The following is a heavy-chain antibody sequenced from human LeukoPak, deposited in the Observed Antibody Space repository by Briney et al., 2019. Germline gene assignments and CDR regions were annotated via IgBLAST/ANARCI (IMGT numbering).Heavy chain of an antibody. CDR1: GFTFSSYA. V-gene: IGHV3-30*04. Sequence: QPGGSLRLSCAASGFTFSSYAMHWVRQAPGKGLEWVAVISYDGSNKYYADSVKGRFTISRDNSKNTLYLQMNSLRAEDTAVYYRASGYYGSGSLIPFDYWGQGTLVTVSS. J-gene: IGHJ4*02. CDR2: ISYDGSNK. D-gene: IGHD3-10*01. CDR3: ASGYYGSGSLIPFDY.